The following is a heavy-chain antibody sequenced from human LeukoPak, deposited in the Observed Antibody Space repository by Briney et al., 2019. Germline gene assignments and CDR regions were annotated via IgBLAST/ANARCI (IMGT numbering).Heavy chain of an antibody. Sequence: SETLSLTCTVSGDSIRNYYWSWIRQPTGKGLEWVGRFHVSGTTNQNPSLKSRVTLSIDTSKNQFSLKLASVTAADMAVYYCAKVSSDYDAFDMWGQGTMVTVSS. J-gene: IGHJ3*02. D-gene: IGHD3-10*01. CDR1: GDSIRNYY. CDR3: AKVSSDYDAFDM. CDR2: FHVSGTT. V-gene: IGHV4-4*07.